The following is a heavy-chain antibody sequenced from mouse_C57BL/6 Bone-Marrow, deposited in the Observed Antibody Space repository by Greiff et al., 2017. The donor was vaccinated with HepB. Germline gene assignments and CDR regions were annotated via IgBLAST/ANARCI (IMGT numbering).Heavy chain of an antibody. CDR3: ASPHYYGSYWYFDV. D-gene: IGHD1-1*01. CDR2: IRNKANGYTT. Sequence: EVQLVESGGGLVQPGGSLSLSCAASGFTFTDYYMSWVRQPPGKALEWLGFIRNKANGYTTEYSASVKGRFTISRDNSQSILYLQMNALRAEDSATYYCASPHYYGSYWYFDVWGTGTTVTVSS. CDR1: GFTFTDYY. V-gene: IGHV7-3*01. J-gene: IGHJ1*03.